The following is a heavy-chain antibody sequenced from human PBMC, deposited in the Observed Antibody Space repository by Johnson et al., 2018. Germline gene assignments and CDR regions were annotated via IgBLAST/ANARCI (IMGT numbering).Heavy chain of an antibody. CDR3: ARLTAYDAFDI. Sequence: VQLVQSGAEVKKPGESLKISCKGSGYSFNSYWIGWVRQMPGTGLEWMGILYPGDSDTRYSPSFQGQVTMSADKSLSTAYLQWSSLKAPDTAMYYCARLTAYDAFDIWGQGTMVTVSS. CDR2: LYPGDSDT. J-gene: IGHJ3*02. CDR1: GYSFNSYW. V-gene: IGHV5-51*03. D-gene: IGHD1-14*01.